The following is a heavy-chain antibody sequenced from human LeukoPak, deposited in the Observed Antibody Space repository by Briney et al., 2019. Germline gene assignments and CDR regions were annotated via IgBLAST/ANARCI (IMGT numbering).Heavy chain of an antibody. D-gene: IGHD3-22*01. J-gene: IGHJ4*02. Sequence: SETLSLTCTVSGGSIILNTYYWGWIRQSPGKGLDWIGSTFYKRSTYYNPSLKSRVTISVDTSKNHFSLQLSSVTAADTAVYYCARSRYYDGSGYFFDYWGQGILVTVSS. CDR3: ARSRYYDGSGYFFDY. CDR2: TFYKRST. V-gene: IGHV4-39*01. CDR1: GGSIILNTYY.